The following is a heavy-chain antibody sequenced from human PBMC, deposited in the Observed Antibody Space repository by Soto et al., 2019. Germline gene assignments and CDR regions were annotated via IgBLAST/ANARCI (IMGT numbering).Heavy chain of an antibody. CDR2: IGTAGDT. CDR1: GFTFSSYD. Sequence: GGSLRLSCAASGFTFSSYDMHWVRQATGKGLEWVSAIGTAGDTYYPGSVKGRFTISRESAKNSLYLQMNSLRAGDTAVYYCARDSDALDYYGSSCVYAYYYYYGMDVWGQGTTVTVSS. CDR3: ARDSDALDYYGSSCVYAYYYYYGMDV. V-gene: IGHV3-13*01. D-gene: IGHD3-10*01. J-gene: IGHJ6*02.